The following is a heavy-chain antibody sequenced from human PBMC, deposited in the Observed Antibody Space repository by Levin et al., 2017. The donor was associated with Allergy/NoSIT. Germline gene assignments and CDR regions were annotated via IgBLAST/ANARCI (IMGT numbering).Heavy chain of an antibody. V-gene: IGHV4-39*01. J-gene: IGHJ4*02. Sequence: SETLSLTCTVSGDSISSSTYYWGWIRQPPGKGLEWIGTIYYSGGTSYSPSLKSRVSISVDTSKNQFSLKLSSVTAADTAVYYCARSGIGVAATDYWGQGTLVTVSS. CDR2: IYYSGGT. CDR3: ARSGIGVAATDY. CDR1: GDSISSSTYY. D-gene: IGHD6-19*01.